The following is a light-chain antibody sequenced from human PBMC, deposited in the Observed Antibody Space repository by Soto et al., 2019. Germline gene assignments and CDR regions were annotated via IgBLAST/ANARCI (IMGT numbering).Light chain of an antibody. J-gene: IGKJ1*01. CDR1: QSVSSN. V-gene: IGKV3-15*01. Sequence: EVVMTQSPATLSVSPGARVTLSCRASQSVSSNLAWYQQKPDQAPRLLIYGASTRATDIPARFSGSGSGTEFTLTISTLQSEDFAVYYCQQYNSWPTFGRGTK. CDR3: QQYNSWPT. CDR2: GAS.